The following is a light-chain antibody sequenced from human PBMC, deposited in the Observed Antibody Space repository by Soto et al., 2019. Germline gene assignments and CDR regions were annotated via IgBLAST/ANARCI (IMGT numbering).Light chain of an antibody. CDR3: LQHNSYPWT. Sequence: DIQMTRSPSSLSASVGDRVTITCRASQGIRNGLGGYQQKPGKAPKRLIYSASSTQSGVPSRFNGSGYGTEFTLTISSLQPEDFATYYCLQHNSYPWTFGQGTKVEIK. CDR1: QGIRNG. V-gene: IGKV1-17*01. CDR2: SAS. J-gene: IGKJ1*01.